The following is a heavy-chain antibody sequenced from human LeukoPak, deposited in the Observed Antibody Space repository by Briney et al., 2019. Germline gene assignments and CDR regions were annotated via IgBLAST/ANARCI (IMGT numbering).Heavy chain of an antibody. V-gene: IGHV4-38-2*01. J-gene: IGHJ5*02. D-gene: IGHD3-3*01. CDR3: ARGDLGTSIFGVVFANWFDP. Sequence: SGTLSLTCAVSGYSISSGSYWGWIRQPPGKGLEWIGIIYHTGRSYYYNPSLKSRVTISIDTSKNQFSLKLSSVTAADTAVYYCARGDLGTSIFGVVFANWFDPWGQGTLVTVSS. CDR2: IYHTGRSY. CDR1: GYSISSGSY.